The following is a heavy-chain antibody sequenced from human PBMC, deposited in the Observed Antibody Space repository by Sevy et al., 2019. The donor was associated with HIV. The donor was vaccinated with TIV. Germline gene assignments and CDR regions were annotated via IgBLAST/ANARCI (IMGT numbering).Heavy chain of an antibody. CDR2: ISSGNSYI. Sequence: GGSLRLSCEASGFTFSRYSMNWVRQAPGKGLEWVSSISSGNSYIYYADSVKGRFTISRDNAKNSLYLHMNSLRAEDTAVYYCARGSGAVVAGNYFDYWGQGILVTVSS. D-gene: IGHD6-19*01. CDR3: ARGSGAVVAGNYFDY. CDR1: GFTFSRYS. V-gene: IGHV3-21*01. J-gene: IGHJ4*02.